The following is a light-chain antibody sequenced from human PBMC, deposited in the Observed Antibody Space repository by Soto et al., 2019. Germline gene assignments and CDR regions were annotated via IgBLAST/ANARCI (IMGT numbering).Light chain of an antibody. V-gene: IGKV3-20*01. Sequence: EIVLTQSPGTLSLSLGERATLSCRASQSITSSYLAWYQQKPGQAPTLLIYASSSRATGIPDRFSGSGSGTDFTLIISRLEPEDFAMYYCQQYGASPYTFGQGTKLEIK. CDR1: QSITSSY. CDR2: ASS. CDR3: QQYGASPYT. J-gene: IGKJ2*01.